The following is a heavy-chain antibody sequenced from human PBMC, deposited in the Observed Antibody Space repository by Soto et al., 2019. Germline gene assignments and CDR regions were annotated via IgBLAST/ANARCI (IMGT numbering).Heavy chain of an antibody. CDR2: INAGNWNT. Sequence: GASVKVSCKASGYTFSNFAMHWVRQAPGQRLEWMGWINAGNWNTKYSQKFQGRVTITRDTSASTAYMELSSLRSEDTAVYYCARDLVPAAIGYYYGMDVWGQGTTVTVSS. V-gene: IGHV1-3*01. J-gene: IGHJ6*02. CDR3: ARDLVPAAIGYYYGMDV. CDR1: GYTFSNFA. D-gene: IGHD2-2*02.